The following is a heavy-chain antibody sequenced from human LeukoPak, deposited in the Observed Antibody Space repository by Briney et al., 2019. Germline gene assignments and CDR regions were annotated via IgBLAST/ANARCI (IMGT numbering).Heavy chain of an antibody. CDR1: GYTFTGYY. Sequence: ASVKVSCKASGYTFTGYYMHWVRQAPGQGLEWMGWINPNSGGTNYAQKFQGWVTMTRDTSISTAYMELSRLRSDDTAVYYCAISPQTGTTLDYWGQGTLVTVSS. CDR2: INPNSGGT. CDR3: AISPQTGTTLDY. J-gene: IGHJ4*02. V-gene: IGHV1-2*04. D-gene: IGHD1-1*01.